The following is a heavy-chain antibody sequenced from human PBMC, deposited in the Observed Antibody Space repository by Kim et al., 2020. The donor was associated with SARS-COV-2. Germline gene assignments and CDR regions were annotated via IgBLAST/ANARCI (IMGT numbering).Heavy chain of an antibody. Sequence: SETLSLTCAVYGGSFSGYYWSWIRQPPGKGLEWIGEINHSGSTNYNPSLKSRVTISVDTSKNQFSLKLSSVTAADTAVYYCARGFTASGDSYFDYWGQGTLVTVSS. V-gene: IGHV4-34*01. D-gene: IGHD4-17*01. CDR2: INHSGST. CDR1: GGSFSGYY. CDR3: ARGFTASGDSYFDY. J-gene: IGHJ4*02.